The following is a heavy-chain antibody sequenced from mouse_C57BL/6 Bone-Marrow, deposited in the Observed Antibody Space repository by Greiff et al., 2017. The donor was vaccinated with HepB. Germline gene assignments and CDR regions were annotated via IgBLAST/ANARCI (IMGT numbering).Heavy chain of an antibody. CDR3: ARTDSSGYYFDY. J-gene: IGHJ2*01. V-gene: IGHV1-64*01. D-gene: IGHD3-2*02. Sequence: QVQLQQPGAELVKPGASVKLSCKASGYTFTSYWMHWVKQRPGQGLEWIGMIHPNSGSTNYNEKFKSKATLTVDKSSSTAYMQLSSLTSEDSAVYYCARTDSSGYYFDYWDQGTTLTVSS. CDR2: IHPNSGST. CDR1: GYTFTSYW.